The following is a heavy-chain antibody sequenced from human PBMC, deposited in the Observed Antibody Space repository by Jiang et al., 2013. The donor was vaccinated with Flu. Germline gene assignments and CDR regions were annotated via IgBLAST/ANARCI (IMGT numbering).Heavy chain of an antibody. V-gene: IGHV4-30-4*01. D-gene: IGHD4-17*01. CDR1: GGSIGSGDYF. CDR2: IYYSGSP. CDR3: ARDGMVTTEYNYYGMDV. Sequence: APGLVKPSQTLSLTCTVSGGSIGSGDYFWSWIRQPPGKGLEFIGYIYYSGSPYYNPSLKSRVSISLDTSKNQFSLNLSSVTAADTAVYYCARDGMVTTEYNYYGMDVWGQGATVTVS. J-gene: IGHJ6*02.